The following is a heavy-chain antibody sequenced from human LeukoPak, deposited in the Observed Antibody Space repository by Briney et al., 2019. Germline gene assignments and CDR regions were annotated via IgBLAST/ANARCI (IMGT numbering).Heavy chain of an antibody. J-gene: IGHJ4*02. V-gene: IGHV3-48*03. CDR3: ARAGDVGATDY. D-gene: IGHD1-26*01. CDR1: GFTFSSYW. Sequence: SGGSLRLSCAASGFTFSSYWMSWVRQAPGKGLEWVSYISSSGSTIYYADSVKSRFTISRDNAKNSLYLQMNSLRAEDTAVYYCARAGDVGATDYWGQGTLVTVSS. CDR2: ISSSGSTI.